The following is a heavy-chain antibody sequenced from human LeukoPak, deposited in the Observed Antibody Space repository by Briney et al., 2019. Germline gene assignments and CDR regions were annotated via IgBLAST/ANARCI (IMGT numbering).Heavy chain of an antibody. V-gene: IGHV4-4*09. CDR2: IYASGST. Sequence: SETLSLTCTVSGGSISSYDWSWIRQPPGKGLEWIGYIYASGSTYYSPSLRSRVTISVGTSKNQFSLKLSSVTAADTAVYYCARGGAGGSDYWGQGTLVTVSS. CDR1: GGSISSYD. J-gene: IGHJ4*02. CDR3: ARGGAGGSDY. D-gene: IGHD3-10*01.